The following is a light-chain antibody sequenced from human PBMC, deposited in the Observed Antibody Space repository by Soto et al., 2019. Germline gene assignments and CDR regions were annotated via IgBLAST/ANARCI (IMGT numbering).Light chain of an antibody. CDR1: QTISSY. Sequence: DIQKTQSPSSLSASVGDRVTITCRASQTISSYLNWYQQTPGRAPKLLIYAASSLQGGVPSRFSGSGSGTDFTLTISSLQPEDFATFYCQQTYSTPSTWTFGQGTKV. CDR2: AAS. V-gene: IGKV1-39*01. CDR3: QQTYSTPSTWT. J-gene: IGKJ1*01.